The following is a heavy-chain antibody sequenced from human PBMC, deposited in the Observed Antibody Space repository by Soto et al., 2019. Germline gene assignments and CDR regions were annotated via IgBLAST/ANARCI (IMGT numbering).Heavy chain of an antibody. CDR3: AREGGYLDASGSGVYHYYGVDV. D-gene: IGHD5-12*01. J-gene: IGHJ6*02. CDR2: ADSSGST. Sequence: PSETLSRTCSVSGGSISKYYWSWFRQPAGKGLEWIGRADSSGSTSYAPSLKSRVTVSVDTSKNQFSLRMTSVTAADTAVYYCAREGGYLDASGSGVYHYYGVDVWGQGTTVTVS. CDR1: GGSISKYY. V-gene: IGHV4-4*07.